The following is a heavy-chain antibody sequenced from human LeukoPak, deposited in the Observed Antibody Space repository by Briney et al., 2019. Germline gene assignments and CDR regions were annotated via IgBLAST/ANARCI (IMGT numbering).Heavy chain of an antibody. Sequence: ASVKVSCKAFGGTFSMYAISWVRQAPGQGLEWMGGVIPIFGTANYAQKLQGRVTMTTDTSTSTAYMELRSLRSDDTAVYCCARDRQQQLVHHDAFDIWGQGTMVTVSS. D-gene: IGHD6-13*01. CDR3: ARDRQQQLVHHDAFDI. CDR1: GGTFSMYA. J-gene: IGHJ3*02. CDR2: VIPIFGTA. V-gene: IGHV1-69*05.